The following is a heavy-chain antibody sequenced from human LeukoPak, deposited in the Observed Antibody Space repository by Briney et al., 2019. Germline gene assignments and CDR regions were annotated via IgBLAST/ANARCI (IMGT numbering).Heavy chain of an antibody. D-gene: IGHD3-16*01. CDR2: INPNSGGT. J-gene: IGHJ1*01. CDR1: GYTFTGYY. Sequence: ASVKVSCKASGYTFTGYYMHWVRQAPGQGLEWMGWINPNSGGTNYAQKFQGRVTMTRDTSISTAYMELSRLRFDDTAVYYCARGEGGYENLQHWGQGTLVTVSS. V-gene: IGHV1-2*02. CDR3: ARGEGGYENLQH.